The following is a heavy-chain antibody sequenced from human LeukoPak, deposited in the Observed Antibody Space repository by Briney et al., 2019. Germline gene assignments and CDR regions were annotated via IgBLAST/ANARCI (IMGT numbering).Heavy chain of an antibody. CDR1: GGSISSYY. V-gene: IGHV4-59*01. J-gene: IGHJ4*02. D-gene: IGHD1-26*01. CDR3: ARGGEVLDY. Sequence: SETLSRTCTVSGGSISSYYWSWIRQPPGRGLEYIGYIYYNGNTNYNPSLKSRATISVDTSKNQFSLKLTSVTAADAAVYYCARGGEVLDYWGQGTLVTVSS. CDR2: IYYNGNT.